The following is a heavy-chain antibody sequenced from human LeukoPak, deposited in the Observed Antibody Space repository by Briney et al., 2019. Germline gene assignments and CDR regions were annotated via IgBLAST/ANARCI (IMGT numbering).Heavy chain of an antibody. CDR1: GLTFRNYW. D-gene: IGHD6-19*01. V-gene: IGHV3-7*01. Sequence: GGSLRLSCAASGLTFRNYWMSWVRKAPGKGLEWVANIQQDGNDKYYVDSVKGRFTISRDNAKSSLSLQMNSLRVEDTAVYYCVSGEYSSGWWFYDYWGQGTLVTVSS. CDR2: IQQDGNDK. CDR3: VSGEYSSGWWFYDY. J-gene: IGHJ4*02.